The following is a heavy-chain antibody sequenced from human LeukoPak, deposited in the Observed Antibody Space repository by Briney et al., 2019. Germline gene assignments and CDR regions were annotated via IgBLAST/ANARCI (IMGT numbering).Heavy chain of an antibody. Sequence: SETLSLTCAVYGGSFSGYYWSWLRQPPGKGLEWIVEMNHSGSTNYNPSLKSRVTISVDTSKNQFSLKLSSVTAADTAVYYCARTRLGYCSSTSCYGKYYFDYWGQGTLVTVSS. CDR2: MNHSGST. CDR3: ARTRLGYCSSTSCYGKYYFDY. J-gene: IGHJ4*02. CDR1: GGSFSGYY. D-gene: IGHD2-2*01. V-gene: IGHV4-34*01.